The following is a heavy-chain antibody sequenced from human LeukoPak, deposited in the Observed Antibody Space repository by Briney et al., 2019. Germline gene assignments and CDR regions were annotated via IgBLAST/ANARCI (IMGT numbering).Heavy chain of an antibody. CDR2: ISYDGSNK. J-gene: IGHJ1*01. CDR3: AKDGPYSSSWYRPAEYFQH. V-gene: IGHV3-30-3*01. D-gene: IGHD6-13*01. CDR1: GFTFYSYA. Sequence: GRSLRLSCAASGFTFYSYAMHWVRQAPGKGLESVALISYDGSNKYYADSVKGRFTISRDNSKNTLYLQMNSLRAEDTAVYYCAKDGPYSSSWYRPAEYFQHWGQGTLVTVSS.